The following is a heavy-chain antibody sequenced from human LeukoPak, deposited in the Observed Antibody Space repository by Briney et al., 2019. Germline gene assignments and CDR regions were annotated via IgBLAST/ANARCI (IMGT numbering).Heavy chain of an antibody. J-gene: IGHJ3*02. D-gene: IGHD7-27*01. CDR3: ARDFWGSNTPAAFDI. Sequence: SVKVSCKASGGTFSSYAISWVRQAPGQGLEWMGRIIPILGIANYAQKFQGRVTITADKSTSTAYMELSSLRSEDTAVYYCARDFWGSNTPAAFDIWGQGTMVTVSS. V-gene: IGHV1-69*04. CDR2: IIPILGIA. CDR1: GGTFSSYA.